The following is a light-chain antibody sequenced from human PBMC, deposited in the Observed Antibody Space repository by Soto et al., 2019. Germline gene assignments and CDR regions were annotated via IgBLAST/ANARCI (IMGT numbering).Light chain of an antibody. J-gene: IGLJ1*01. CDR3: CSYAGSSTFYV. Sequence: QSALTQPASLSGSPGQSITISCTGTSSDGGSYNLVSWYQQHPGKAPKLMIYKGSKRPSGVSNRFSGSKSGNTASLSISGLQAEDEADYYCCSYAGSSTFYVFGTGTKLTVL. CDR2: KGS. CDR1: SSDGGSYNL. V-gene: IGLV2-23*01.